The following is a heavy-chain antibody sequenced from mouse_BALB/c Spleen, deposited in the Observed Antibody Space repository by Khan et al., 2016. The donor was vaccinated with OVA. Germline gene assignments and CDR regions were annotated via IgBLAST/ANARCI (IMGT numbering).Heavy chain of an antibody. CDR2: IYPGNVNT. Sequence: QVQLKESGPELVKPGASVRISCKASGYTFTNYYIHWVKQRPGQGLEWIGWIYPGNVNTKYNEKFKGKATLTADKSSSTAYMQLSSLTSEDSAVYFCAREGYDGNHRAWFAYWGQGTLVTVSA. CDR3: AREGYDGNHRAWFAY. D-gene: IGHD2-1*01. J-gene: IGHJ3*01. CDR1: GYTFTNYY. V-gene: IGHV1S56*01.